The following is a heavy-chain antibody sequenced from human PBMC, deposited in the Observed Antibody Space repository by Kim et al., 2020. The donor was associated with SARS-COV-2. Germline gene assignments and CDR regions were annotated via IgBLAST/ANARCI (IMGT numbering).Heavy chain of an antibody. CDR3: ARVGGDCGGDCYWGYYYYGMDL. Sequence: GGSLRLSCAASGFTVSSNYMSWVRQAPGKGLEWVSVIYSGGSTYYADSVKGRFTISRDKSKNTLYLQMNSLRAEDTAVYYCARVGGDCGGDCYWGYYYYGMDLWGQGTTVTVSS. V-gene: IGHV3-53*01. D-gene: IGHD2-21*02. J-gene: IGHJ6*02. CDR2: IYSGGST. CDR1: GFTVSSNY.